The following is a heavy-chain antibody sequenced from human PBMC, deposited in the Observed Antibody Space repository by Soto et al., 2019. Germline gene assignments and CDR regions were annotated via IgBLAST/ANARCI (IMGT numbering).Heavy chain of an antibody. Sequence: VQLVESGGGVVQPGRSLRLSCAASGFTFSSYAMHWVRQAPGKGLEWVAVISYDGSNKYYADSVKGRFTISRDNSKNTLYLQMNSLRAEDTAVYYCARGPNLGYCSGGSCYGVDYWGQGTLVTVSS. J-gene: IGHJ4*02. CDR3: ARGPNLGYCSGGSCYGVDY. CDR1: GFTFSSYA. D-gene: IGHD2-15*01. V-gene: IGHV3-30-3*01. CDR2: ISYDGSNK.